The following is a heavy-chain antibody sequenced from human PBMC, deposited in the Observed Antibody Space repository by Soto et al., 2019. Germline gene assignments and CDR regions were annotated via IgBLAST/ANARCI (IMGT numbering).Heavy chain of an antibody. D-gene: IGHD1-7*01. CDR2: IWYDGSRK. V-gene: IGHV3-33*01. Sequence: QVQLVESGGGVVQPERSLRLSCAASGFTFRNYGMHWVRQAPGKGLEWVAVIWYDGSRKYYADSVKGRFTISRDNSRNTLYLEMNSLRVEDTAVYYCARDGTDSYQHAYWGQGTLVTVSS. CDR3: ARDGTDSYQHAY. CDR1: GFTFRNYG. J-gene: IGHJ4*02.